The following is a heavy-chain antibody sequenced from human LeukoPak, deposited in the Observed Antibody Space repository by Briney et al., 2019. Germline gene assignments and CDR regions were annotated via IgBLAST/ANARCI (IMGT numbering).Heavy chain of an antibody. CDR2: ISYDGSNK. D-gene: IGHD2-21*02. V-gene: IGHV3-30*03. CDR1: GFTVSSNY. CDR3: ARDEDIVVVTAQIDY. J-gene: IGHJ4*02. Sequence: GGSLRLSCAASGFTVSSNYMSWVRQAPGKGLEWVAVISYDGSNKYYADSVKGRFTISRDNSKNTLYLQMNSLRAEDTAVYYCARDEDIVVVTAQIDYWGQGTLVTVSS.